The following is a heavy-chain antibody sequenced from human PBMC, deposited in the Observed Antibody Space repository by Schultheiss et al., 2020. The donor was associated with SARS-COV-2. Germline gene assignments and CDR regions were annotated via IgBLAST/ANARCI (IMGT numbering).Heavy chain of an antibody. Sequence: GGSLRLSCAASGFTFSSYAMSWVRQAPGKGLEWVSLISGSGGSTYYADSVKGRFTISRDNSKNTLYLQMNSLRAEDTAVYYCAKGQIQYVHYMDVWGKGTTVTVSS. V-gene: IGHV3-23*01. CDR3: AKGQIQYVHYMDV. CDR2: ISGSGGST. D-gene: IGHD4-11*01. CDR1: GFTFSSYA. J-gene: IGHJ6*03.